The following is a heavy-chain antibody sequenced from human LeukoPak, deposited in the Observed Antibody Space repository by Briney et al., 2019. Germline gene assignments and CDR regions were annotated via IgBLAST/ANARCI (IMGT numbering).Heavy chain of an antibody. CDR3: ARHFVVGATTFDP. CDR1: GFTFSDYY. D-gene: IGHD1-26*01. Sequence: GGSLRLSCAASGFTFSDYYMSWIRQAPGKGLEWVSYISSGSSYTNYADSVKGRFTISRDNAKNSLYLQMNSLRAEDTAVYYCARHFVVGATTFDPWGQGTLVTVSS. V-gene: IGHV3-11*06. CDR2: ISSGSSYT. J-gene: IGHJ5*02.